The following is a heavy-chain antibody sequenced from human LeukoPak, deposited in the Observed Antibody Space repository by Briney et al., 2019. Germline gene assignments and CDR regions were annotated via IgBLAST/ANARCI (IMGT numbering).Heavy chain of an antibody. V-gene: IGHV3-23*01. D-gene: IGHD4-23*01. Sequence: GGSLGLSCAASGFTFSSYAMSWVRQAPGKGLEWVSAISGSGGSTYYADSVKGRFTISRDNSKNTLYLQMNSLRAEDTAVYYCAKDRLRWPNYFDYWGQGTLVTVSS. CDR3: AKDRLRWPNYFDY. CDR1: GFTFSSYA. J-gene: IGHJ4*02. CDR2: ISGSGGST.